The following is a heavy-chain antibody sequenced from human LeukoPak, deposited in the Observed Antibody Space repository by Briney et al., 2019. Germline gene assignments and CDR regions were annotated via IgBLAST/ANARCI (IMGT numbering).Heavy chain of an antibody. CDR2: ISAYNGNT. Sequence: ASVKVSCKASGYTFASYGISWVRQAPGQGLEWMGWISAYNGNTNYAQKLQGRVTMTTDTSTSTAYMELRSLRSDDTAVYYCARGSNYYDSSGYRYWGQGTLVTVSS. V-gene: IGHV1-18*01. J-gene: IGHJ4*02. D-gene: IGHD3-22*01. CDR1: GYTFASYG. CDR3: ARGSNYYDSSGYRY.